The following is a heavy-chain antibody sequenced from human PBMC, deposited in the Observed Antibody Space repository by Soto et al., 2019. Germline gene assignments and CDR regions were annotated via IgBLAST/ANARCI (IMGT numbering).Heavy chain of an antibody. D-gene: IGHD2-15*01. V-gene: IGHV2-5*02. CDR2: IYWDDDK. CDR1: GFSLSTSGVG. Sequence: QITLKESGPTLVKPTQTLTLTCTFSGFSLSTSGVGVGWIRQPPGKALEWLALIYWDDDKRYSPSLKSRLTITKDTSKNHVVLKITNMDPVDTATYYCAHRPSYCSGGSCYSGFDYWGQGTLVTVSS. CDR3: AHRPSYCSGGSCYSGFDY. J-gene: IGHJ4*02.